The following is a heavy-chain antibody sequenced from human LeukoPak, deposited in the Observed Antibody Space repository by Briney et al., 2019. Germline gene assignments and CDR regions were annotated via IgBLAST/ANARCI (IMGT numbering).Heavy chain of an antibody. Sequence: SGGSLRLSCAASGFTFSGSAMHWVRRASGKGGECVGRIRSKANGYATAYAASVKGRFTISRDDSKNTAYLQMNSLKTEDTAVYYCTRLYDSSGHDYWGQGTLVTVSS. CDR3: TRLYDSSGHDY. CDR2: IRSKANGYAT. V-gene: IGHV3-73*01. D-gene: IGHD3-22*01. J-gene: IGHJ4*02. CDR1: GFTFSGSA.